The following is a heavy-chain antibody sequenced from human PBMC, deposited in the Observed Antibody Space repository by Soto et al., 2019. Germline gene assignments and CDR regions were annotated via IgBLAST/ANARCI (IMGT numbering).Heavy chain of an antibody. CDR3: AKARCTSSTCYVPDS. V-gene: IGHV3-15*01. D-gene: IGHD2-8*01. J-gene: IGHJ5*01. Sequence: PGGSLRLSCAASGFTFSYAWLSWVRQAPGKGLVWLGRIKSKTDGGTTDYADSVQGRFTISRDNFKSTLYLQMSSLRAEDTAIYYCAKARCTSSTCYVPDSWGQGTLVTVSS. CDR1: GFTFSYAW. CDR2: IKSKTDGGTT.